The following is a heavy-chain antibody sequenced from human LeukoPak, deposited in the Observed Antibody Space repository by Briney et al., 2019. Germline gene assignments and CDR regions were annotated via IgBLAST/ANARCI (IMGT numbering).Heavy chain of an antibody. CDR3: ARQPHANWYFDL. V-gene: IGHV4-39*01. CDR1: GGSISSSSYY. CDR2: IYYSGST. Sequence: SETLSLTCTVSGGSISSSSYYWGWIRQPPGKGLEWIGSIYYSGSTYYNPSLKSRVTISVDTSKNQFSLKLSPVTAADTAVYYCARQPHANWYFDLWGRGTLVTVSS. J-gene: IGHJ2*01.